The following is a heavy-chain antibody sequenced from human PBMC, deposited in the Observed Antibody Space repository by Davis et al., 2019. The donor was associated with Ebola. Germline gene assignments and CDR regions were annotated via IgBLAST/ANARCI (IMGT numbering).Heavy chain of an antibody. CDR2: ISGSGGST. V-gene: IGHV3-23*01. J-gene: IGHJ4*02. D-gene: IGHD3-22*01. CDR3: AKDFDPITMIVVVTYYFDY. Sequence: GESLKISCAASGFTFSSYAMSWVRQAPGKGLEWVSAISGSGGSTYYADSVKGRFTISRDNSKNTLYLQMNSLRAEDTAVYYCAKDFDPITMIVVVTYYFDYWGQGTLVTVSS. CDR1: GFTFSSYA.